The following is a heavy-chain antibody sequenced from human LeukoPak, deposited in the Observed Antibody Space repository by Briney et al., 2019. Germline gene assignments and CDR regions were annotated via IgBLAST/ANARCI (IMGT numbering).Heavy chain of an antibody. CDR1: GGSFSGYY. V-gene: IGHV4-34*01. D-gene: IGHD3-9*01. Sequence: SETPSLTCAVYGGSFSGYYWSWIRQPPGKGLEWIGEINHSGSTNYNPSLKSRVTISVDTSKNQFSLKLSSVTAADTAVYYCARGRPSLRYFDWLPHYYYGMDVWGQGTTVTVSS. CDR2: INHSGST. CDR3: ARGRPSLRYFDWLPHYYYGMDV. J-gene: IGHJ6*02.